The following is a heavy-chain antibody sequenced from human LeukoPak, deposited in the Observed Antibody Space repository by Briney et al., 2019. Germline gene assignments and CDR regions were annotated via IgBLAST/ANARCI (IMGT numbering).Heavy chain of an antibody. CDR2: IRYDGNNE. J-gene: IGHJ1*01. V-gene: IGHV3-30*02. CDR1: GFTFSTCG. CDR3: AQGTSILATINN. D-gene: IGHD5-12*01. Sequence: PGGSPRLSCAASGFTFSTCGMHWVRQAPGKGLEWAAFIRYDGNNEYYADSVRGRFTISRDNSKNTLYLQMSSLRSEDTAVYYCAQGTSILATINNWGQGTLVTVSS.